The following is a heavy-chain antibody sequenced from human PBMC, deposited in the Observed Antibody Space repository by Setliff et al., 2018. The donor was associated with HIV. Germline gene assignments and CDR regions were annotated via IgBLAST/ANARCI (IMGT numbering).Heavy chain of an antibody. Sequence: SETLSLTCSVSGGSMSSHYWTWVRQPAGKGLEWIGRMYHTGMSNYNPSLKSRVTMSVSPSKNQFSLKLTSVTAADTAVYYCARGSYYYYNMDVWGKGTTVTAPQ. V-gene: IGHV4-4*07. CDR2: MYHTGMS. J-gene: IGHJ6*04. CDR3: ARGSYYYYNMDV. CDR1: GGSMSSHY.